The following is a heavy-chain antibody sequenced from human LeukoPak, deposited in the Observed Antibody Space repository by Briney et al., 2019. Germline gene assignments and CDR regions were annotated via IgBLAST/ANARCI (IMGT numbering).Heavy chain of an antibody. Sequence: SGGSLRLSCAASGFTFSSYSMNWVRRAPGKGLEWVSYISSSSSTIYYADSVKGRFTISRDNAKNSLYLQMNSLRAEDTAVYYCARDRDTGSHKIDYWGQGTLVTVSS. CDR2: ISSSSSTI. CDR1: GFTFSSYS. D-gene: IGHD1-26*01. J-gene: IGHJ4*02. CDR3: ARDRDTGSHKIDY. V-gene: IGHV3-48*04.